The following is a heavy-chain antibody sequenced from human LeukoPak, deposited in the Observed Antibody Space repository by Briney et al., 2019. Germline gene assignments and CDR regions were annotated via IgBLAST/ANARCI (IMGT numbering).Heavy chain of an antibody. CDR3: ASGRRILTGYYY. V-gene: IGHV4-34*01. CDR1: GGSFSGYY. Sequence: SETLSLTCAVYGGSFSGYYWSWIRQPPGKGLEWIGEINHSGSTNYNPSLKSRVTISVDTSKNQFSLKLSSVTAADTAVYHCASGRRILTGYYYWGQGTLVTVSS. CDR2: INHSGST. D-gene: IGHD3-9*01. J-gene: IGHJ4*02.